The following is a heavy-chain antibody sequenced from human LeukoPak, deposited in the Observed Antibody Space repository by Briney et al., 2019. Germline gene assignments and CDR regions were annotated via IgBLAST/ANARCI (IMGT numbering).Heavy chain of an antibody. V-gene: IGHV4-34*01. Sequence: SGTLSLTCAVYGGSFSGYYWSWIRQPPGKGLEWIGEINHSGSTNYNPSLKSRVTISVDTSKNQFSLKLSSVTAADTAVYYCARGVDGPLGGSWYDAFDIWGQGTMVTVSS. CDR3: ARGVDGPLGGSWYDAFDI. D-gene: IGHD6-13*01. J-gene: IGHJ3*02. CDR1: GGSFSGYY. CDR2: INHSGST.